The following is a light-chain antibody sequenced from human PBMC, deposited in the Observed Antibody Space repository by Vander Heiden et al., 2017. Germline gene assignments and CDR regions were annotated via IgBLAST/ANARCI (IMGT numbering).Light chain of an antibody. J-gene: IGKJ5*01. CDR3: QQRRNWPIT. Sequence: EIVLTQSPATLSLSPGERATLSCRASQSVGTYLAWYQQKPGQAPRLLIYDAYNRATGIPARFSGSGSGTDFTLTISSLEPEDFAVYYCQQRRNWPITFGQGTRLEIK. CDR1: QSVGTY. V-gene: IGKV3-11*01. CDR2: DAY.